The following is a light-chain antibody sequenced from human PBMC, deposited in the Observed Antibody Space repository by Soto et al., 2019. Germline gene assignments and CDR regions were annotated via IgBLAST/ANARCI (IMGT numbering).Light chain of an antibody. Sequence: DIQMTQSPSSLSASVGDRVTITCRASQAINNYLVWYQHKPGKVPKVLVYAASTLQSGVPSRFSGSGSGTDFTLTINSLQPEAAAIYYCQKYNNVPYTFGQGTKLEIK. J-gene: IGKJ2*01. CDR3: QKYNNVPYT. CDR1: QAINNY. CDR2: AAS. V-gene: IGKV1-27*01.